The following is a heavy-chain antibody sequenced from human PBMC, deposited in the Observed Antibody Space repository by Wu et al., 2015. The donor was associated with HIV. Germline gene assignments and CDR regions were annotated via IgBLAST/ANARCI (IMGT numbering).Heavy chain of an antibody. Sequence: QVQLVQSGAEVKKPGSSVKVSCKASGDSFSSHAISWVRQAPGQGLEWMGRIIPIFGPPNYAQSFKGRVKITADAATTTSYMELSSLRSEDTAVYYCATVSPRATAPFDWGQGTLVTVSS. V-gene: IGHV1-69*13. CDR1: GDSFSSHA. CDR2: IIPIFGPP. D-gene: IGHD5-18*01. J-gene: IGHJ4*02. CDR3: ATVSPRATAPFD.